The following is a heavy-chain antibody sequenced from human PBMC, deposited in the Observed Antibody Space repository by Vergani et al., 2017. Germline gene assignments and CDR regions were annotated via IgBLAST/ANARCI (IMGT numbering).Heavy chain of an antibody. J-gene: IGHJ6*03. CDR2: IYYSGST. D-gene: IGHD3-9*01. CDR1: GGSISSYY. V-gene: IGHV4-59*01. CDR3: ARDEVHYDILTGYHSFYYYYYMDV. Sequence: QVQLQESGAGLVKPSETLSLTCTVSGGSISSYYWSWIRQPPGKGLEWIGYIYYSGSTNYNPSRKSRVTISVDTSKNQFSLKLSSVTAADTAVYYCARDEVHYDILTGYHSFYYYYYMDVWGKGTTVTVS.